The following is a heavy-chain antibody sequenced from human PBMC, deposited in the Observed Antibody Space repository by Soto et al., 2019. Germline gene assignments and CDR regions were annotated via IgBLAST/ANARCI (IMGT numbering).Heavy chain of an antibody. CDR3: ARRCTGGSCSQSISFDY. CDR1: GFSLSTSGVG. D-gene: IGHD2-15*01. V-gene: IGHV2-5*02. J-gene: IGHJ4*02. CDR2: IYWDDDK. Sequence: QITLKESGPTLVKPTQTLTLTCTFSGFSLSTSGVGVGWIRQPPGKALEWLGVIYWDDDKRYSPSLKSRVTITKDTSKNQVVLTMTNMDPVDTATYYCARRCTGGSCSQSISFDYWGQGTLVTVSS.